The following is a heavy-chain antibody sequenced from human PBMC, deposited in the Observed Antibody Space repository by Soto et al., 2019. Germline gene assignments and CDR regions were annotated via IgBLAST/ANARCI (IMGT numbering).Heavy chain of an antibody. CDR1: GYTFTSYG. D-gene: IGHD3-22*01. Sequence: QVQLVQSGAEVKKPGASVKVSCKASGYTFTSYGISWVRQAPGQGLEWMGWISAYNGNTNYAQKLQGRVTMTTDTSTRTAYRELRSLRSDDTAVYYCARDRDSSGYYQEGFDDLGQGTLGNGSS. V-gene: IGHV1-18*04. CDR3: ARDRDSSGYYQEGFDD. CDR2: ISAYNGNT. J-gene: IGHJ4*02.